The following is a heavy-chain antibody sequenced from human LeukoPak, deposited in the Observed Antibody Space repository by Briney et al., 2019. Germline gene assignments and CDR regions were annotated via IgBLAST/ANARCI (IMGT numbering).Heavy chain of an antibody. D-gene: IGHD3-22*01. J-gene: IGHJ4*02. V-gene: IGHV1-18*01. CDR2: ISAYNGNT. CDR3: ARTPTMIVVVSDPRSALLDY. CDR1: GYTFTSYG. Sequence: ASVNVSCKASGYTFTSYGISWVRQAPGQGLEWMGWISAYNGNTNYAQKLQGRVTMTTDTSTSTAYMELRSLRSDDTAVYYCARTPTMIVVVSDPRSALLDYWGQGTLVTVSS.